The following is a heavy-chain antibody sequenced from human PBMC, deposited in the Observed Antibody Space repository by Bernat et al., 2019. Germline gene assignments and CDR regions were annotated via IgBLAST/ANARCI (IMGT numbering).Heavy chain of an antibody. Sequence: QVQLVESGGGVVQPGTSLRLSCAASGFTFRNYGMFWMRQAPGKGLEWVALIWYDGSNKYHADSVKGRFTISRDNSRNTLYLQMTSLRADDTAVYFCATVRGYGSSAWHAESWGRGTPVTVSS. J-gene: IGHJ5*02. CDR1: GFTFRNYG. D-gene: IGHD6-19*01. CDR3: ATVRGYGSSAWHAES. CDR2: IWYDGSNK. V-gene: IGHV3-33*01.